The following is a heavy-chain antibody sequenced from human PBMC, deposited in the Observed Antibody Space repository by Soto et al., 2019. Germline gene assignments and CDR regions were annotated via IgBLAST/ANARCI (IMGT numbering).Heavy chain of an antibody. Sequence: SETLSLTCAVYGGSFSGYYWSWIRQPPGKGLEWIGEINHSGSTYYNPSLKSRVTISVDTSKNQFSLKLSSVTAADTAVYYCARHALSDLLITIFGVVIGPYYFDYWGQGTLVTVSS. CDR1: GGSFSGYY. CDR3: ARHALSDLLITIFGVVIGPYYFDY. J-gene: IGHJ4*02. CDR2: INHSGST. D-gene: IGHD3-3*01. V-gene: IGHV4-34*01.